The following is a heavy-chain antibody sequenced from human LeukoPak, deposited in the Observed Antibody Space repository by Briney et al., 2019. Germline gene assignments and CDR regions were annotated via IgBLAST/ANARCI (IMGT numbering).Heavy chain of an antibody. Sequence: ASVKVSCKASGYTFTSYYMHWVRQAPGQGLEWMGIINPSGGSTSYAQKFQGRVTMTRDTSISTAYMELSRLRSDDTAVYYCAREGYDILTGYSPTPDYWGQGTLVTVSS. CDR3: AREGYDILTGYSPTPDY. CDR1: GYTFTSYY. V-gene: IGHV1-46*01. CDR2: INPSGGST. J-gene: IGHJ4*02. D-gene: IGHD3-9*01.